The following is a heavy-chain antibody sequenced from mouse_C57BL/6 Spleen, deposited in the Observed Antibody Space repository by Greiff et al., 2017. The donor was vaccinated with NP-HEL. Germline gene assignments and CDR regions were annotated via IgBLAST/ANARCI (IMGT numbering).Heavy chain of an antibody. CDR2: IHPNSGST. CDR3: ARWNYYGRYAMDY. D-gene: IGHD1-1*01. V-gene: IGHV1-64*01. CDR1: GYTFTSYW. Sequence: QVQLQQPGAELVKPGASVKLSCKASGYTFTSYWMHWVKQRPGQGLEWIGMIHPNSGSTNYNEKFKSKATLTVDKSSSTAYMQLSSLTSEDSAVYYCARWNYYGRYAMDYWGQGTSVTVSS. J-gene: IGHJ4*01.